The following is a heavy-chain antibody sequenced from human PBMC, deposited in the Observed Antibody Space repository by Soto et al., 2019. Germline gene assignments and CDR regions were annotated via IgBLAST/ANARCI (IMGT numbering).Heavy chain of an antibody. CDR3: AKDLTPSVDPRRYGMDV. J-gene: IGHJ6*02. V-gene: IGHV3-30*18. CDR2: ISYDGSNK. Sequence: GGSLRLSCAASGFTFSSYGMHWVRQAPGKGLEWVAVISYDGSNKYYADSVKGRFTISRDNSKNTLYLQMNSLRAEDTAVYYCAKDLTPSVDPRRYGMDVWGQGTSVTVSS. D-gene: IGHD5-12*01. CDR1: GFTFSSYG.